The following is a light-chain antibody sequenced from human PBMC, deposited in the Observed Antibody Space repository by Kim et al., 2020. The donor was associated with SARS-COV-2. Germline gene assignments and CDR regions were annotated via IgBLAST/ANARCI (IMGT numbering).Light chain of an antibody. CDR2: KAS. CDR3: HQYNAHRT. J-gene: IGKJ1*01. V-gene: IGKV1-5*03. Sequence: LSAFYRDSATIPCRTSQNIHSTLAWYQQKPGKAPKLLIYKASSLESGVPSRFSGSGSGTEFALTISLQPDDFAPYYCHQYNAHRTVGQGTKVDI. CDR1: QNIHST.